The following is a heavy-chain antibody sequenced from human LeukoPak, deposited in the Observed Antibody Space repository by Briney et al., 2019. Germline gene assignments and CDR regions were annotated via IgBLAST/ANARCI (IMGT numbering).Heavy chain of an antibody. CDR3: ARRRKGYCSSTSCPRVGHWFDP. CDR1: GGSISSYY. Sequence: PSETLSLTCTVSGGSISSYYWSWIRQPPGKGLEWIGYIYYSGSTNYNPSLKSRVTISVDTSKNQFSLKLSSVTAADTAVYYCARRRKGYCSSTSCPRVGHWFDPWGQGTLVTVSS. CDR2: IYYSGST. J-gene: IGHJ5*02. D-gene: IGHD2-2*01. V-gene: IGHV4-59*01.